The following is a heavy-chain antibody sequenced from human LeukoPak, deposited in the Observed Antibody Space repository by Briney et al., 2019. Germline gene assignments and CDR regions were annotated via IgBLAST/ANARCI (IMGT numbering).Heavy chain of an antibody. D-gene: IGHD3-3*01. Sequence: SETLSLTCTVSGGSISSYYWSWIRQPPGTRLEWIGYIYYSGSTNYNPSLKSRVTISVDPSKNQFSLKLSSVTAADTAVYYCASLVPEPYYDFWSGYRSRGYMDVWGKGTTVTVSS. V-gene: IGHV4-59*01. CDR3: ASLVPEPYYDFWSGYRSRGYMDV. CDR1: GGSISSYY. CDR2: IYYSGST. J-gene: IGHJ6*03.